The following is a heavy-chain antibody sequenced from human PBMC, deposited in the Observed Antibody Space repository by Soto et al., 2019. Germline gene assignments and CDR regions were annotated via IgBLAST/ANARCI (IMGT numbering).Heavy chain of an antibody. V-gene: IGHV3-21*01. CDR3: AKDSGCVNNACAYDP. CDR1: GFFFSDYT. Sequence: EVHLVESGGGLVKPGGSLRLTCGASGFFFSDYTMNWVSQAPGKGLEWVSSISRGSDYIFYADTVKGRFTISRDNARNSLYLQMTSLRAEDTAVYYCAKDSGCVNNACAYDPWGQGTLVTVSS. CDR2: ISRGSDYI. D-gene: IGHD1-20*01. J-gene: IGHJ5*02.